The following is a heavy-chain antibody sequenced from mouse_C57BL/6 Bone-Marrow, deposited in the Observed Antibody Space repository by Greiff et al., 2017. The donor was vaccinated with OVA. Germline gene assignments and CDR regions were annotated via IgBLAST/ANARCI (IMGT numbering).Heavy chain of an antibody. V-gene: IGHV1-55*01. CDR1: GYTFTSYW. Sequence: QVQLQQPGAELVKPGASVKMSCKASGYTFTSYWITWVKQRPGQGLEWIGDIYPGSGSTNYNEKFKSKATLTVDTSSSTAYMQLSSLTSEDSAVYYCARNGGSSSYWYFDVGGTGTTVTVSS. D-gene: IGHD1-1*01. CDR3: ARNGGSSSYWYFDV. CDR2: IYPGSGST. J-gene: IGHJ1*03.